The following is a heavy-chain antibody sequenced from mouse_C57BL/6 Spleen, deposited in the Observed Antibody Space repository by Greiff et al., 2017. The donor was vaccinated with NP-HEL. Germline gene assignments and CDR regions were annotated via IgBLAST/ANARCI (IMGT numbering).Heavy chain of an antibody. CDR1: GFSLTSYG. CDR2: IWSDGST. CDR3: ARDGNYEGLYAMDY. D-gene: IGHD2-1*01. Sequence: VKLVESGPGLVAPSQSLSITCTVSGFSLTSYGVHWVRQPPGKGLEWLVVIWSDGSTTYNSALKSRLSISKDNSKSQVFLKMNSLQTDDTAMYYCARDGNYEGLYAMDYWGQGTSVTVSS. J-gene: IGHJ4*01. V-gene: IGHV2-6*03.